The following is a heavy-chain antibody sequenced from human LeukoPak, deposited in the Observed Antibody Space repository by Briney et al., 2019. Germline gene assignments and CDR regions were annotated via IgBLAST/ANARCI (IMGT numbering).Heavy chain of an antibody. CDR1: GGSISGYY. Sequence: SETLSLTCTVAGGSISGYYWAWIRQPAGKGPEWMWRINTSGTTSYDPSLEGRVTMSVDTSKNQFSLKLTSVTAADTAVYYCARGLSASYDFNWFDSWGQGTLVTVSS. CDR3: ARGLSASYDFNWFDS. V-gene: IGHV4-4*07. J-gene: IGHJ5*01. D-gene: IGHD2/OR15-2a*01. CDR2: INTSGTT.